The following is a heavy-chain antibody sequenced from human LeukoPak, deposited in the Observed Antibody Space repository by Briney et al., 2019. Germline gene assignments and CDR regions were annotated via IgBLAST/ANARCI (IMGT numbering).Heavy chain of an antibody. V-gene: IGHV3-30*18. Sequence: GGSLRLSCAASGFTFSSYGMHWVRQAPGKGLEWVAVISYDGSNKYYADSVKGRFTISRDNSKNTLYLQMNSLRAEDTAVYYCAKDTIKDYDFWGGYWRGYYYYYYGMDVWGQGTTVTVSS. J-gene: IGHJ6*02. CDR1: GFTFSSYG. D-gene: IGHD3-3*01. CDR2: ISYDGSNK. CDR3: AKDTIKDYDFWGGYWRGYYYYYYGMDV.